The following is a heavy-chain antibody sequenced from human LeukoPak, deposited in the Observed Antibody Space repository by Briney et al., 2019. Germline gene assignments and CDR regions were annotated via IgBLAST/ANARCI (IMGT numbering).Heavy chain of an antibody. CDR3: ARGRPGGGY. CDR1: GGSFSGYY. Sequence: SETLSLTCAVYGGSFSGYYWSWIRQPPGKGLEWIGEINHSGSTNYNPSLKSRVTISVDTSKNQFSLKLSSVTAADTAVYYCARGRPGGGYWGHGTLVTVSS. CDR2: INHSGST. J-gene: IGHJ4*01. D-gene: IGHD4-23*01. V-gene: IGHV4-34*01.